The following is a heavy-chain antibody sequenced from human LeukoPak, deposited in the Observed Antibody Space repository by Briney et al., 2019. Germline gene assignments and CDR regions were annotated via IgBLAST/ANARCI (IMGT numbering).Heavy chain of an antibody. CDR1: GGSISSYY. V-gene: IGHV4-59*12. J-gene: IGHJ4*02. Sequence: PSETLSLTCTVSGGSISSYYWSWIRQPPGKGLEWIGYIYYSGSTNYNPSLKSRVTISVDTSKNQFSLKLSSVTAADTAVYYCARAHVMGQETFDYWGQGTLVTVSS. D-gene: IGHD1-26*01. CDR2: IYYSGST. CDR3: ARAHVMGQETFDY.